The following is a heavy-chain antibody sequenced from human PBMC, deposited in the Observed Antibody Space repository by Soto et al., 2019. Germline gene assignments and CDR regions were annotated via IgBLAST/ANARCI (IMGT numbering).Heavy chain of an antibody. CDR3: ARAPMSNTMIVDSGSFDY. Sequence: PSETLSLTCAVSGGSISSGGYFWSWIRQPPGKGLEWIGYIYHSGSTYYNPSLKSRVTISVDTSKNQFSLKLSSVTAADTAVYYCARAPMSNTMIVDSGSFDYWSQGTLVTVSS. V-gene: IGHV4-30-2*01. D-gene: IGHD3-22*01. CDR1: GGSISSGGYF. CDR2: IYHSGST. J-gene: IGHJ4*02.